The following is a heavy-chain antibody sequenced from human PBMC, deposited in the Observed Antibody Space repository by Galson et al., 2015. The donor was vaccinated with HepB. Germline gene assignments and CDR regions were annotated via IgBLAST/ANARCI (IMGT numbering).Heavy chain of an antibody. CDR1: GFTFSSYA. CDR3: ARASEQQLPPGGFDY. Sequence: SLRLSCAASGFTFSSYAMSWVRQAPGKGLEWVSAISGSGGSTYYADSVKGRFTISRDNSKNTLYLQMNSLRAEDTAVYYCARASEQQLPPGGFDYWGQGTLVTVSS. V-gene: IGHV3-23*01. CDR2: ISGSGGST. D-gene: IGHD6-13*01. J-gene: IGHJ4*02.